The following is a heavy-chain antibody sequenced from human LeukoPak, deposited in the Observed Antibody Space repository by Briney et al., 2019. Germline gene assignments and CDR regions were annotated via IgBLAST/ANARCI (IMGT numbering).Heavy chain of an antibody. J-gene: IGHJ4*02. Sequence: KPSETLSLTCTVSGGSISSYYWSWIRQPPGKGLEWIGYIYYSGSTNYNPSLKSRVTISVDTSKNQFSLKLSSVTAADTAVYYCATGYSSGWSVFDYWGQGTLVTVSS. CDR2: IYYSGST. CDR1: GGSISSYY. D-gene: IGHD6-19*01. V-gene: IGHV4-59*08. CDR3: ATGYSSGWSVFDY.